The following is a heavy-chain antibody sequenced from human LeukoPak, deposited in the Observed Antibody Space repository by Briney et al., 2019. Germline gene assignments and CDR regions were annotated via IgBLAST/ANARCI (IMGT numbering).Heavy chain of an antibody. V-gene: IGHV4-59*01. J-gene: IGHJ4*02. D-gene: IGHD6-19*01. CDR1: GGSISSYY. CDR2: IYYSGST. Sequence: SETLSLTCTVSGGSISSYYWSWIRQPPGKGLEWIGYIYYSGSTNYNPSLKSRATISVDTSKNQFSLKLSSVTAADTAVYYCARDRPDSSGWFRGYYWGQGTLVTVSS. CDR3: ARDRPDSSGWFRGYY.